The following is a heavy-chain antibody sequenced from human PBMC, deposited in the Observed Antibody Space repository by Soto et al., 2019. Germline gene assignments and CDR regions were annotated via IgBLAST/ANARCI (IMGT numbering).Heavy chain of an antibody. J-gene: IGHJ5*02. CDR1: GGSISSGDYY. CDR2: IYHSGST. D-gene: IGHD6-6*01. V-gene: IGHV4-30-4*01. CDR3: ARERPDGARLDP. Sequence: QVQLQESGPGLVKPSQTLSLTCTVSGGSISSGDYYWSWIRQPPGKGLEWIGYIYHSGSTYYNPSLQSRVTIPVDTSKTQFSLKLSSVTAADTAVYYCARERPDGARLDPWGQGTLVTVSS.